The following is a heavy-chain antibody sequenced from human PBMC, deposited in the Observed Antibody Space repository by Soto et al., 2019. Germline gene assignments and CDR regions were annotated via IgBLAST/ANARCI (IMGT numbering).Heavy chain of an antibody. Sequence: PSETLSLTCTVSGGSISSSSYYWGWIRQPPGKGLERIGSIYYSGSTYYNPSLKSRVTISVDTSKNHFSLKLSSVTAADTAVFYCARRLYYDSSGFEGGGMDVWGQGTTVTISS. V-gene: IGHV4-39*01. J-gene: IGHJ6*02. CDR3: ARRLYYDSSGFEGGGMDV. CDR2: IYYSGST. CDR1: GGSISSSSYY. D-gene: IGHD3-22*01.